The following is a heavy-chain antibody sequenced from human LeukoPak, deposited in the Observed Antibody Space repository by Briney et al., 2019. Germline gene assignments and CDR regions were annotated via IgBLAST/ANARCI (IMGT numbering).Heavy chain of an antibody. Sequence: PSETLSLTCAVYGGSFSGYYWSWIRQPPGKGLEWIGEINHSGATNYNPSLKSRVTISVDTSKNQFSLNLSSVTAADTAVYYCARARAALTKWFDSWGQGALVTVSS. D-gene: IGHD4/OR15-4a*01. J-gene: IGHJ5*01. CDR2: INHSGAT. V-gene: IGHV4-34*01. CDR3: ARARAALTKWFDS. CDR1: GGSFSGYY.